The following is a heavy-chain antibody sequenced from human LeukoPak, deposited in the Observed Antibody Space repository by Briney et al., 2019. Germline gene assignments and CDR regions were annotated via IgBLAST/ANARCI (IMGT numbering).Heavy chain of an antibody. Sequence: GGSLRLSCAASGFTFGSYTMSWVRQAPGKGLEWVSGIPGSSSTKYYADSVKGRFTSSRDNSKNTLYLHLTSLRVEDTAVYYCVKNVGYCSSSSCSRLYFDVWGKGSLVTVSP. J-gene: IGHJ4*02. CDR1: GFTFGSYT. CDR3: VKNVGYCSSSSCSRLYFDV. CDR2: IPGSSSTK. D-gene: IGHD2-15*01. V-gene: IGHV3-23*01.